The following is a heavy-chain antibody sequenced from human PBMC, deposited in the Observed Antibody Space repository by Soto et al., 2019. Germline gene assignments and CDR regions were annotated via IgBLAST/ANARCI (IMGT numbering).Heavy chain of an antibody. J-gene: IGHJ6*02. V-gene: IGHV3-64D*06. CDR3: VKDGLVLRFLERLSTGDA. D-gene: IGHD3-3*01. CDR1: GFTFSSYG. Sequence: PGGSLRLSCAASGFTFSSYGMHWVRQAPGKGLEYVSAISGYGDTTYYADSVKGRFTISRDNSKKTLYLQMNSLRPEDTAVYYCVKDGLVLRFLERLSTGDAWGQGTTVTVSS. CDR2: ISGYGDTT.